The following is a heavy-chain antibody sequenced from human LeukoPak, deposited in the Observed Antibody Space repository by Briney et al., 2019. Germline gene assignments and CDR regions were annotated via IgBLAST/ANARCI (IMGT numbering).Heavy chain of an antibody. D-gene: IGHD6-13*01. Sequence: GGSLRLSCAASGFTFSSYEMNWVRQAPGKGLEWVSYISSSGSTIYYADSVKGQFTISRDNAKSSLYLQMNSLRAEDTAVYYRARASYSSSWYADYWGQGTLVTVSS. CDR3: ARASYSSSWYADY. CDR1: GFTFSSYE. V-gene: IGHV3-48*03. CDR2: ISSSGSTI. J-gene: IGHJ4*02.